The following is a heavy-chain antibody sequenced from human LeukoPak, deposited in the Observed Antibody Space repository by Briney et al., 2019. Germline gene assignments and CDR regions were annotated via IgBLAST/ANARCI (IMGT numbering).Heavy chain of an antibody. D-gene: IGHD3-22*01. Sequence: ASVKVSCKASGGTFSSYAISWVRQAPGQGLEWMGGIIPIFGTANYAQKFQGRVTITADESTSTAYMELSSLRSEDTAVYYCARYGYYDSSGYPDRHYFDYWGQGTLVTVSS. CDR3: ARYGYYDSSGYPDRHYFDY. CDR1: GGTFSSYA. V-gene: IGHV1-69*13. J-gene: IGHJ4*02. CDR2: IIPIFGTA.